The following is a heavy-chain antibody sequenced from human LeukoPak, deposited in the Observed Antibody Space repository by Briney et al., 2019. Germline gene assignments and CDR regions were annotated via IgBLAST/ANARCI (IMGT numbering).Heavy chain of an antibody. J-gene: IGHJ4*02. V-gene: IGHV4-59*08. CDR2: IYYGGST. CDR1: GGSISSYY. D-gene: IGHD3-22*01. CDR3: ARSYYYDSSGYSEPYYFDY. Sequence: SETLSLTCTVSGGSISSYYWSWVRQPPGKGLEWVGYIYYGGSTNYNPSLKSRVTISVDTSKNQLSLKLSSVTAADTAVYYCARSYYYDSSGYSEPYYFDYWGQGTLVTVSS.